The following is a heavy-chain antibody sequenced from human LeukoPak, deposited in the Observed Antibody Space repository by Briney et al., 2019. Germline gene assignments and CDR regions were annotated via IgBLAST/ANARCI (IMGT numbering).Heavy chain of an antibody. CDR2: ISGSGGST. D-gene: IGHD3-16*02. J-gene: IGHJ4*02. V-gene: IGHV3-23*01. CDR1: GFTFSSYS. CDR3: AKNVRYPPVDY. Sequence: GGSLRLSCAASGFTFSSYSMNWVRQAPGKGLEWVSSISGSGGSTYYADSVKGRFTISRDNSKNTLYLQMNSLRAEDTAVYCCAKNVRYPPVDYWGQGTLVTVSS.